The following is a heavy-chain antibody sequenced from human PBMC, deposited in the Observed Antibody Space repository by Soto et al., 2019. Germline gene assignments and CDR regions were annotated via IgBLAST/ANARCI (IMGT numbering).Heavy chain of an antibody. CDR3: ARVPDY. Sequence: SETLSLTCTVSGASISGYHWSWIRQFPGKELECLGYISYSGATNYNPSLKSRVTMSIDTSKNQFSLQLNSVTAADTAVYYCARVPDYWGQGTLVTVSS. CDR1: GASISGYH. V-gene: IGHV4-59*12. CDR2: ISYSGAT. J-gene: IGHJ4*02.